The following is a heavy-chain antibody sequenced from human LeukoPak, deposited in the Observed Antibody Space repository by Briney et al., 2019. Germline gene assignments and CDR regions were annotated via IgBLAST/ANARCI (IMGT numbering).Heavy chain of an antibody. J-gene: IGHJ2*01. CDR3: ARGTGATVVTPIYWYFDL. CDR1: GGSISSGDYY. Sequence: PSETLSLTCTVSGGSISSGDYYWSWIRQPPGKGLEWIGYIYYSGSTYYIPSLKSRVTISVDTSKNQFSLKLSSVTAADTAVYYCARGTGATVVTPIYWYFDLWGRGTLVTVSS. V-gene: IGHV4-30-4*01. D-gene: IGHD4-23*01. CDR2: IYYSGST.